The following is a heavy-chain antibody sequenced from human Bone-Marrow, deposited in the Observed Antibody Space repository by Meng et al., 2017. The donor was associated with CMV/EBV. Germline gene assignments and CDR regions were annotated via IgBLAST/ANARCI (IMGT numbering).Heavy chain of an antibody. J-gene: IGHJ4*02. Sequence: GESLKIPCVASGFTFSSYGMHWVRQAPGKGLEWVAVIWYDGSNKYYADSVKGRFTISRDNSKNMLYLQMNSLRAEDTAVYYGAKDNHTTIGCGGFDYWGQGTLVTVSS. CDR3: AKDNHTTIGCGGFDY. D-gene: IGHD5-12*01. CDR2: IWYDGSNK. CDR1: GFTFSSYG. V-gene: IGHV3-33*06.